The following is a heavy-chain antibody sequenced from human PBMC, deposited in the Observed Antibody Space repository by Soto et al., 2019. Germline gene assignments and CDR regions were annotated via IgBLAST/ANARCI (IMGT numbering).Heavy chain of an antibody. CDR3: TRGTDLRFCTGYSCPGIDA. D-gene: IGHD2-8*02. CDR2: ISYDATST. J-gene: IGHJ6*02. Sequence: XGSLRLSCAASGFTFSDFALHWVRQAPGRGLDWLTLISYDATSTYFADSVRGRFSISRDNSQNTLYLEMNSLRTEDTAVYYCTRGTDLRFCTGYSCPGIDAWGPGTTVTVSS. CDR1: GFTFSDFA. V-gene: IGHV3-30-3*01.